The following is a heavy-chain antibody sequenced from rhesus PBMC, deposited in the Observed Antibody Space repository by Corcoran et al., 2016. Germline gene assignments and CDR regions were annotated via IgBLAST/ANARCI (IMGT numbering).Heavy chain of an antibody. D-gene: IGHD6-31*01. V-gene: IGHV4-169*01. J-gene: IGHJ4*01. CDR1: GGSFSSSY. Sequence: QLQLTESGPGLVKPSETLSVTCAVSGGSFSSSYWRGIRQAPGKGLAWIGYIYGSGSSTNYNPSLKSRVTLSVDTSKNQLSLKLSSVTTAETAVYYCARGGRLVRGDYFDYWGQGVLVTVSS. CDR2: IYGSGSST. CDR3: ARGGRLVRGDYFDY.